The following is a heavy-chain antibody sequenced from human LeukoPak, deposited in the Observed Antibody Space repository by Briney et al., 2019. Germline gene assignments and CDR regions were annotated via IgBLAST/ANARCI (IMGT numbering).Heavy chain of an antibody. CDR1: GGTFSSYP. D-gene: IGHD3-22*01. V-gene: IGHV1-69*02. Sequence: GASVKVSCEASGGTFSSYPISWVRQAPGQGLEWMGRIIPILGIANYAQKFQGRVTITADQSTSTAYMELSSLRSEDTAVYYCARSRTYYYDSSGYTLFDYWGQGTLVTVSS. CDR2: IIPILGIA. CDR3: ARSRTYYYDSSGYTLFDY. J-gene: IGHJ4*02.